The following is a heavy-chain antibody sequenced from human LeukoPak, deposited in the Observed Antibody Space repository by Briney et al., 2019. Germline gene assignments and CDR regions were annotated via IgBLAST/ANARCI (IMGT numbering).Heavy chain of an antibody. D-gene: IGHD3-22*01. V-gene: IGHV4-39*01. J-gene: IGHJ4*02. CDR3: ARYDSSGYYLGKVDY. CDR2: IYYSGST. Sequence: SETLSLTCTVSGGSISSSSYYWGWIRQPPGKGLEWIGSIYYSGSTYYSPSLKSRATISVDTSKNQFSLKLSSVTAADTAVYYCARYDSSGYYLGKVDYWGQGTLVTVSS. CDR1: GGSISSSSYY.